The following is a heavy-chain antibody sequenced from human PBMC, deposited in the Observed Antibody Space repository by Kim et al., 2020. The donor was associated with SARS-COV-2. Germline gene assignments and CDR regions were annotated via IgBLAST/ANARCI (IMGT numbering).Heavy chain of an antibody. CDR2: ISAYNGNT. Sequence: ASVKVSCKASGYTFTSYGISWVRQAPGQGLEWMGWISAYNGNTNYAQKLQGRVTMTTDTSTSTAYMELRSLRSDDTAVYYCARGGGITMIVVVNEFDYWGQGTLVTVSS. J-gene: IGHJ4*02. CDR3: ARGGGITMIVVVNEFDY. D-gene: IGHD3-22*01. CDR1: GYTFTSYG. V-gene: IGHV1-18*04.